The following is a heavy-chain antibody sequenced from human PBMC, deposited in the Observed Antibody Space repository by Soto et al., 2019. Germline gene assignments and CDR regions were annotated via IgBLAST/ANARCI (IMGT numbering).Heavy chain of an antibody. CDR2: IYYSGST. CDR1: GGSISSGGYY. D-gene: IGHD5-12*01. Sequence: KPSETLSLTCTVSGGSISSGGYYWSWIRQHPGKGLEWIGYIYYSGSTYYNPSLKSRVTISVDTSKNQFSLKLSSVTAADTAVYYCARDRYSGFRQTAIYGRDGWGQGTTGTVSS. CDR3: ARDRYSGFRQTAIYGRDG. J-gene: IGHJ6*02. V-gene: IGHV4-31*03.